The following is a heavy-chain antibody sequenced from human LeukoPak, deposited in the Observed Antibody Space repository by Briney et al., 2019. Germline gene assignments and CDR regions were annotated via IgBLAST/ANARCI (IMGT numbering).Heavy chain of an antibody. CDR1: GGTFISYA. J-gene: IGHJ5*02. D-gene: IGHD6-13*01. V-gene: IGHV1-69*13. CDR2: IIPIFGTA. Sequence: SVKVSFKASGGTFISYAIHGVRPAPGQGLAWMGRIIPIFGTANYAQKFQGRVTIPAHESTSTAYMELSRLRSEDTAVYYCARGIAAPHEAMYNWFDPWGQGTLVTVSS. CDR3: ARGIAAPHEAMYNWFDP.